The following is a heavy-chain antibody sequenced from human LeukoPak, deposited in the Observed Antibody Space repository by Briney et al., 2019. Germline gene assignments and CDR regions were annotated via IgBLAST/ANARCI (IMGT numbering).Heavy chain of an antibody. D-gene: IGHD5-18*01. Sequence: RGSLRLSCAASGFTVSSNYMSWARQAPGKGLEWVSVIYSGGNTYYADSVKGRFTISRDNSKNTLYLQMNSLRAEDTAVYYCARLSPYSYGLAPIDYWGQGTLVTVSS. J-gene: IGHJ4*02. CDR3: ARLSPYSYGLAPIDY. V-gene: IGHV3-66*04. CDR2: IYSGGNT. CDR1: GFTVSSNY.